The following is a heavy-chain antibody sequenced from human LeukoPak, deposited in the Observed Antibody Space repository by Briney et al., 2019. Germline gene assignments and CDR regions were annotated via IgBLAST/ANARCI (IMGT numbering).Heavy chain of an antibody. CDR1: GYIFPSFR. CDR3: ARLPIGYCSGGSCSIDY. J-gene: IGHJ4*02. V-gene: IGHV5-51*01. CDR2: IYPGDTDT. Sequence: GESLKISCKGSGYIFPSFRMDRVREMPGKGLGWKGKIYPGDTDTRYSPSFQGQVTISADKSISTAYLQWSSLKASDTAMYYCARLPIGYCSGGSCSIDYWGQGTLVTVSS. D-gene: IGHD2-15*01.